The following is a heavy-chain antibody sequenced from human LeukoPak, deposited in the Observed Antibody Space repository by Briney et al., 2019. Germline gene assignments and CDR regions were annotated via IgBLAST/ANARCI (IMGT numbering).Heavy chain of an antibody. V-gene: IGHV4-4*07. J-gene: IGHJ4*02. CDR2: IYTSGST. D-gene: IGHD3-9*01. Sequence: SETLSLTCTVSGGSISSYYWSWIRQPAGKGLEWIGRIYTSGSTNYNPFLKSRVTMSVDTSKNQFSLKLSSVTAADTAVYYCARDWGAYYDILTGYYILGYWGQGTLVTVSS. CDR3: ARDWGAYYDILTGYYILGY. CDR1: GGSISSYY.